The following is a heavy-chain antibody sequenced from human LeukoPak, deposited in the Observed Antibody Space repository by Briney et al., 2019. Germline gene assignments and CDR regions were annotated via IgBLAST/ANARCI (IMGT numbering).Heavy chain of an antibody. V-gene: IGHV3-23*01. CDR2: ISGSGGST. J-gene: IGHJ4*02. Sequence: GGPLRLSCAASGFTFSSYAMSWVRQAPGKGLEWVSAISGSGGSTYYADSVKGRFTISRDNSKNTLYLQMNSLRAEDTAVYYCAKDLGARFYYFDYWGQGTLVTVSS. D-gene: IGHD1-26*01. CDR3: AKDLGARFYYFDY. CDR1: GFTFSSYA.